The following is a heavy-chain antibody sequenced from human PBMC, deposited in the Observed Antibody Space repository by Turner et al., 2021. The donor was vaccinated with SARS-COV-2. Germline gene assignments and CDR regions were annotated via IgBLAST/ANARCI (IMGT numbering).Heavy chain of an antibody. Sequence: QLFESGGGLEESGKSLRLSCVASGFSFGDPIMAWVRQAPGKGLEFVSSIAAGADYTFYSDSVRGRFAVSRDNLKNTLYLEMNSLRVGDSALYYCARVASYYFDGRLWVGPLDTWGQGTLVSVS. CDR2: IAAGADYT. V-gene: IGHV3-23*01. J-gene: IGHJ5*01. D-gene: IGHD3-9*01. CDR3: ARVASYYFDGRLWVGPLDT. CDR1: GFSFGDPI.